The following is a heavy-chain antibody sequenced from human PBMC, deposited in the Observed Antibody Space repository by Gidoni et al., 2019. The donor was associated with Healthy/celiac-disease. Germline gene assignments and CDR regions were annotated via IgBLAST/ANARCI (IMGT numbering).Heavy chain of an antibody. CDR3: AKDRAKIQPGAYYYYYGMDV. J-gene: IGHJ6*02. CDR2: ISGSGGST. Sequence: EVQLLESGGGLVQPGGSLRLSCAASGFTFSSYAMSWVRQAPGKGLEWVSAISGSGGSTYYADSVKGRFTISRDNSKNTLYLQMNSLRAEDTAVYYCAKDRAKIQPGAYYYYYGMDVWGQGTTVTVSS. D-gene: IGHD5-18*01. CDR1: GFTFSSYA. V-gene: IGHV3-23*01.